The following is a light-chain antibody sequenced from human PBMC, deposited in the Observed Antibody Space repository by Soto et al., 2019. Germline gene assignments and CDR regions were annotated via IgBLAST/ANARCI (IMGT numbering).Light chain of an antibody. J-gene: IGLJ1*01. CDR1: SSDIGSYDL. V-gene: IGLV2-23*02. CDR3: CSFADFTYV. Sequence: QSVLTQPASVSGSPGQSITISCTGTSSDIGSYDLVPWYQQHPGTAPKLIIYEVTKRPSGVSTRFSGSKSGNTASLTISGLRAVDEADYYCCSFADFTYVFGTGTKLTVL. CDR2: EVT.